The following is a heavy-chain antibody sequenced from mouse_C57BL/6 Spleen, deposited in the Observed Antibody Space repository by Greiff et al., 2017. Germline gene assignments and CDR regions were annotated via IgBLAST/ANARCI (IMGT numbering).Heavy chain of an antibody. CDR3: ARSVPDDPLDY. CDR1: GFSLSTSGMG. Sequence: QVTLKVSGPGILQSSQTLSLTCSFSGFSLSTSGMGVSWIRQPSGKGLVWLAHLYWDDDKRYNPSLKSPLPISKATSRNQEFLKSSSVDTADAATYYCARSVPDDPLDYWGQGTTLTVSS. J-gene: IGHJ2*01. V-gene: IGHV8-12*01. CDR2: LYWDDDK.